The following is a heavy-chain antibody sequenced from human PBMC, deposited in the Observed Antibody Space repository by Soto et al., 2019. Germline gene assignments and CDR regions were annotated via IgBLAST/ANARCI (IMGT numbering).Heavy chain of an antibody. D-gene: IGHD3-16*01. CDR3: AKGSGSSAYSPFDY. Sequence: SETLSLTCTVSGPSVRSSNYYWGWIRQPPGKGLEWIGSIYYSGSTYYNPSLKSRVTISIDTSKNHFSLKLSSVTAADTAVYYCAKGSGSSAYSPFDYWGQGTLVTVSS. CDR1: GPSVRSSNYY. J-gene: IGHJ4*02. CDR2: IYYSGST. V-gene: IGHV4-39*02.